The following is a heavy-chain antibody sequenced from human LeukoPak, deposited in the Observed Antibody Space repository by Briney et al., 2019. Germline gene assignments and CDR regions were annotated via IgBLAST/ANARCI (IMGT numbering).Heavy chain of an antibody. J-gene: IGHJ4*02. CDR1: GFTFSSYW. Sequence: GGSLRLSCAASGFTFSSYWMPWVRHAPGKGLVWVSRINSDGSSTSYADSVKGRFTISRDNAKNTLYLQMNSLRAEDTAVYYCAREDYGDYGGYDYWGQGTLVTVSS. CDR3: AREDYGDYGGYDY. D-gene: IGHD4-17*01. CDR2: INSDGSST. V-gene: IGHV3-74*01.